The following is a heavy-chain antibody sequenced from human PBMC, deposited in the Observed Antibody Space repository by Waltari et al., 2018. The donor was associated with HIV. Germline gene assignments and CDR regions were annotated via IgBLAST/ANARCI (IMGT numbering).Heavy chain of an antibody. V-gene: IGHV3-7*03. CDR1: AFTVSRYW. CDR3: AREYYDFWSGYYTTGLDV. CDR2: INQDGSQK. D-gene: IGHD3-3*01. Sequence: DEQLVESGGGLVQTGESMRLSCEAYAFTVSRYWMPWVRQPPGKGLEWVANINQDGSQKYYVDSVKGRFNISRDNSRNSIYLQLNNLTAGDTAVYYCAREYYDFWSGYYTTGLDVWGQGTTVIVS. J-gene: IGHJ6*02.